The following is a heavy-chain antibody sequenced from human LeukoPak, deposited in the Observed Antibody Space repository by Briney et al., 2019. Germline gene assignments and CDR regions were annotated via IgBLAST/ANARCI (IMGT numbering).Heavy chain of an antibody. CDR3: ARGPGWNYFDY. CDR1: GFTFSSYS. V-gene: IGHV3-66*01. J-gene: IGHJ4*02. Sequence: PGGSLRLSCAASGFTFSSYSLNWVRQAPGKGLEGVSVFYSGGSTYYADSVKGRFTISRDNSKNTLYFQMNSLRAEDTAVYYCARGPGWNYFDYWGQGTLVTVSS. CDR2: FYSGGST. D-gene: IGHD6-19*01.